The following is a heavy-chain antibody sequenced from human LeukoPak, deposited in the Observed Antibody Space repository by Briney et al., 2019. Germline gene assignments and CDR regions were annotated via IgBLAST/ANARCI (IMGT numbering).Heavy chain of an antibody. Sequence: GGSLRLSCAASGFTFSDHYMDWVRQAPGKGLEWVSSINGNGGSTYYADSVKGRFTISRDNSKSTLYLQMNSLRAEDTAVYYCARNPQNYYDSADAFDIWGQGTMVTVSS. D-gene: IGHD3-22*01. V-gene: IGHV3-23*01. CDR2: INGNGGST. J-gene: IGHJ3*02. CDR3: ARNPQNYYDSADAFDI. CDR1: GFTFSDHY.